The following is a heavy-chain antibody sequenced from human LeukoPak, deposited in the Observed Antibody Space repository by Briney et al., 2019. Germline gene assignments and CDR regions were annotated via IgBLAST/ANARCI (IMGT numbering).Heavy chain of an antibody. V-gene: IGHV1-18*01. Sequence: ASVKVSCKASGYTLTSYGISWVRQAPGQGLEWMGWISAYNGNTNYAQKLQGRVTMTTDTSTSTAYMELRSLRSDDTAVYYCARDRYYYDSSGYPGYWGQGTLVTVSS. D-gene: IGHD3-22*01. J-gene: IGHJ4*02. CDR1: GYTLTSYG. CDR2: ISAYNGNT. CDR3: ARDRYYYDSSGYPGY.